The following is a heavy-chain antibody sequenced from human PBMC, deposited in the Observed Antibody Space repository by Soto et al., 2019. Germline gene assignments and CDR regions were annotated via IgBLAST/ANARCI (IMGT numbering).Heavy chain of an antibody. J-gene: IGHJ4*02. D-gene: IGHD1-26*01. CDR3: DRWSYGAY. CDR1: GYAFTTYG. Sequence: QVHLVQSGAEVKKPGASVKVSCKGSGYAFTTYGSTWVRQAPGQGLEWMGWISAHNGNTNYAQKLQGRVTVTSDTSTSTAYMELRGLKSAHTAAYYCDRWSYGAYWGQGALVTVSS. CDR2: ISAHNGNT. V-gene: IGHV1-18*01.